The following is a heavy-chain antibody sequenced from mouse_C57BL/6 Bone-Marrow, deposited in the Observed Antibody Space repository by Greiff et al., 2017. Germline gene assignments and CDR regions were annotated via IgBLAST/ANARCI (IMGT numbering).Heavy chain of an antibody. V-gene: IGHV14-4*01. CDR2: IDPENGDT. D-gene: IGHD1-1*01. CDR1: GFNIKDDY. Sequence: VQLQQSGAELVRPGASVKLSCTASGFNIKDDYMHWVKQRPEQGLEWIGWIDPENGDTEYAPKFQGKATITADPSSNTAYLQLSSLTSEDTAVYYCTSHYYGLDYWGQGTTLTVSS. CDR3: TSHYYGLDY. J-gene: IGHJ2*01.